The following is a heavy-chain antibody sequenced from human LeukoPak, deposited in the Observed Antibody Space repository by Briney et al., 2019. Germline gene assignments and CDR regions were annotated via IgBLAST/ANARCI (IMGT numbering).Heavy chain of an antibody. CDR1: GFSFSTYT. CDR3: AKAGAVVVVAAKFFDY. CDR2: ISESSLST. D-gene: IGHD2-15*01. J-gene: IGHJ4*02. Sequence: QTGGSLRLSCATSGFSFSTYTMTWVRQAPGKGLEWVSSISESSLSTYYVDSVKGRFTISRDNSKNTLYLQMNSLRAEDTAVYYCAKAGAVVVVAAKFFDYWGQGTLVTVSS. V-gene: IGHV3-23*01.